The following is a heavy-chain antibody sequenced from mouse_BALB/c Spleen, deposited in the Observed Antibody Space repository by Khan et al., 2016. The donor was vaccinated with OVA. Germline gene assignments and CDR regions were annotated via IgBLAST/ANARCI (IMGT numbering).Heavy chain of an antibody. CDR2: INPNNAYT. D-gene: IGHD2-10*01. CDR3: ARGRSYYCNYGEAMGY. CDR1: GYTFTSYT. Sequence: QIQLVQSGAELARPGASVKMSCKASGYTFTSYTMHWIKQRPGQGLEWIGYINPNNAYTNHNQKFRDKATLTADKSSSTAYMQLISLTSEDSAVYYCARGRSYYCNYGEAMGYWGQGTSVTVSS. V-gene: IGHV1-4*01. J-gene: IGHJ4*01.